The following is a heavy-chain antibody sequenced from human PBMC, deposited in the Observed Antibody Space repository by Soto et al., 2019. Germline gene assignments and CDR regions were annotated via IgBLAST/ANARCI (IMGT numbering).Heavy chain of an antibody. CDR2: ISYDGSNK. V-gene: IGHV3-30*03. Sequence: GGSLRLSCAASGFTFSSYGMHWVRQAPGKGLEWVAVISYDGSNKYYADSVKGRFTISRDNSKNTLCLQMNSLRAEDTAVYYCALGYCSGGSCYSYGPQFDYWGQGTVVTVSS. J-gene: IGHJ4*02. CDR1: GFTFSSYG. D-gene: IGHD2-15*01. CDR3: ALGYCSGGSCYSYGPQFDY.